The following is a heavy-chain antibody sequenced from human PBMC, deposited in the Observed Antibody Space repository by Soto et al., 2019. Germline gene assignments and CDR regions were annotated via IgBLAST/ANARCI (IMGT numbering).Heavy chain of an antibody. CDR1: GGSISSGDYY. J-gene: IGHJ4*02. Sequence: QVQLQESGPGLVKPSQTLSLTCTVSGGSISSGDYYWSWIRQPPGKGLEWIAYIYYSGNIYSNPSLKTSLTISRDTSKNQFSLKLGSVTAADTAVYYCVIAKEGDWCEGTAFDSWGQGTLVTVSS. V-gene: IGHV4-30-4*01. CDR2: IYYSGNI. D-gene: IGHD1-1*01. CDR3: VIAKEGDWCEGTAFDS.